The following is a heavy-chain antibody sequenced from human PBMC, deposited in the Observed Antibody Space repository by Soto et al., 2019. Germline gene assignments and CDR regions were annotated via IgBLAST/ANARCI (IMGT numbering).Heavy chain of an antibody. J-gene: IGHJ4*02. CDR2: SKNKADSYTT. V-gene: IGHV3-72*01. D-gene: IGHD3-10*01. CDR1: GFTFSDNY. Sequence: EVQLVESGGGLVQPGGSLRLSCAASGFTFSDNYMDWVRQAQGKGLEWVGRSKNKADSYTTEYAASVKGRFTISRDGSKNSLFLQMNSLKTEDTAVYYCTVWGSGNDFGAAWGQGILVTVSS. CDR3: TVWGSGNDFGAA.